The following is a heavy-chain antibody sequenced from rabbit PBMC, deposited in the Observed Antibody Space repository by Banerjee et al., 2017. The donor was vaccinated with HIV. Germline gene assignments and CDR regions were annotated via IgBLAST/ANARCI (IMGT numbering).Heavy chain of an antibody. D-gene: IGHD4-2*01. CDR1: GFSFSSTYY. CDR2: IDAGDNGDT. CDR3: ARDDAGVVGYDWDL. J-gene: IGHJ4*01. Sequence: QEQLEESGGGLVQPEGSLTLTCTASGFSFSSTYYMCWVRQAPGKGLEWIACIDAGDNGDTYYASWAKGRFTISKTSSTTVTLQVTSLTAADTATYFCARDDAGVVGYDWDLWGQGTLVTVS. V-gene: IGHV1S45*01.